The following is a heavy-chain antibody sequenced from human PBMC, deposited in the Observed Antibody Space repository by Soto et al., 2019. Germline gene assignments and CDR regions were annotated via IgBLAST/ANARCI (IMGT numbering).Heavy chain of an antibody. CDR3: ARGDYHDTSGPFSDAFDV. Sequence: GGSLRLSCAASGFTYSTYTMHWVRQAPGKGLEWVAVISYDGNNKFYADSVKGRFTISRDSTKQTLYLQMNSLRPDDTAMHYCARGDYHDTSGPFSDAFDVWGQGTMVTVSS. V-gene: IGHV3-30-3*01. D-gene: IGHD3-22*01. CDR1: GFTYSTYT. CDR2: ISYDGNNK. J-gene: IGHJ3*01.